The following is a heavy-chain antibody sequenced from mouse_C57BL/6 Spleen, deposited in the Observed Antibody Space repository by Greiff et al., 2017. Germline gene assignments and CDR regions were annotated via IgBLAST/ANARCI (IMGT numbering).Heavy chain of an antibody. V-gene: IGHV2-5*01. D-gene: IGHD1-1*01. CDR3: AKGDYYGSSPAY. Sequence: VQLVESGPGLVQPSQSLSITCTVSGFSLTSYGVHWVRQSPGKGLEWLGVIWRGGSTDYNAAFMSRLSITKDNSKSQVFFKMNSLQADDTAIYYCAKGDYYGSSPAYWGQGTLVTVSA. CDR2: IWRGGST. J-gene: IGHJ3*01. CDR1: GFSLTSYG.